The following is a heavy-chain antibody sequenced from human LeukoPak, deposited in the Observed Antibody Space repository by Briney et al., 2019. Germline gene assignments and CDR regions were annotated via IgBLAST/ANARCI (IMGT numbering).Heavy chain of an antibody. CDR3: AGALYFDWFNRNYYGMDV. D-gene: IGHD3-9*01. Sequence: KPSETLSLTCTVSGGSVSSGSYYWSWIRQPPGKGLEWIGYIYYSGSTNYNPSLKSRVTISVDTSKNQFSLKLSSVTAADTAVHYCAGALYFDWFNRNYYGMDVWGKGTTVTVSS. J-gene: IGHJ6*04. V-gene: IGHV4-61*01. CDR2: IYYSGST. CDR1: GGSVSSGSYY.